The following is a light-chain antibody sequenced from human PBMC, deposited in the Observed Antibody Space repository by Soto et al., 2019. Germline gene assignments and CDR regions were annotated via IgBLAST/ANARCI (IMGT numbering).Light chain of an antibody. J-gene: IGLJ3*02. V-gene: IGLV1-47*01. CDR2: RNN. CDR1: TSNIGSNY. CDR3: SSHAGSGTLV. Sequence: QSVLTQPPSASGTPGQGVTISCSGSTSNIGSNYVYWYQQLPGTAPKLLIYRNNQRPSGVSNRFSGSKSGITASLTISGLQAEDEAHYYCSSHAGSGTLVFGGGTKLTVL.